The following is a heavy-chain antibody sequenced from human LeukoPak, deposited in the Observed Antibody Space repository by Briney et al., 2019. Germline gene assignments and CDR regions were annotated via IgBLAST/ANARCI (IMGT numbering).Heavy chain of an antibody. D-gene: IGHD3-10*01. J-gene: IGHJ4*02. V-gene: IGHV3-11*06. CDR2: ISSSSTDT. Sequence: PGGSLRLSCAASGFTFSDFYMSWIRQAPGKGLEWLSDISSSSTDTNYADSVKGRFTISRDNAKNSPFLQLNSLRAEDTAVYYCARKTYYYDSGSYSKSYYFDYWGQGTLVTVSS. CDR3: ARKTYYYDSGSYSKSYYFDY. CDR1: GFTFSDFY.